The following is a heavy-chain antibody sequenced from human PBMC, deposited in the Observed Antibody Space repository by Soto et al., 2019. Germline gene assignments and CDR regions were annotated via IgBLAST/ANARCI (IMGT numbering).Heavy chain of an antibody. CDR2: TSSDGSTK. CDR1: GFTFSNYG. CDR3: ARPYHAIPGTCTSY. V-gene: IGHV3-30*03. D-gene: IGHD2-8*01. Sequence: QVQLVESGGGVVQPGTSLRLSCAASGFTFSNYGIHWVRQAPGTGLEWVAVTSSDGSTKYYADSLKGRFTISRDNSKNTLYLQMNSLTVEDTAVYYCARPYHAIPGTCTSYWGQGTLVTVSS. J-gene: IGHJ4*02.